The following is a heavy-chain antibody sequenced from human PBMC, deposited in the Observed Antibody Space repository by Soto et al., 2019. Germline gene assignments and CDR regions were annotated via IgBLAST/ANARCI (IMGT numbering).Heavy chain of an antibody. Sequence: SCAASGFTFSNYGMHWVRQAPGKGLERVAIIWYDGSNDYYVDSVKGRFTISRDNSKNTLSLQMNSLRAEDTAVYYCARDRLEFQLFYYGLDVWGQGTTVTVS. J-gene: IGHJ6*02. D-gene: IGHD3-3*01. CDR3: ARDRLEFQLFYYGLDV. CDR2: IWYDGSND. CDR1: GFTFSNYG. V-gene: IGHV3-33*01.